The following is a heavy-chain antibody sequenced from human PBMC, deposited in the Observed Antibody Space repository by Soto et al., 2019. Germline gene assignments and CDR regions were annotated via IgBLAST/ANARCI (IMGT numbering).Heavy chain of an antibody. J-gene: IGHJ4*02. CDR2: VYSSGTT. CDR1: GGSINSYL. V-gene: IGHV4-4*07. Sequence: SETLSLTWTVSGGSINSYLWSWIRQPAGKGLEWIGRVYSSGTTDYNPSLNSRATMSVETSKNQFSLKLSSVTAADTAVYYCARDIASYAYGEGYWGQGIQVTVSS. D-gene: IGHD2-21*01. CDR3: ARDIASYAYGEGY.